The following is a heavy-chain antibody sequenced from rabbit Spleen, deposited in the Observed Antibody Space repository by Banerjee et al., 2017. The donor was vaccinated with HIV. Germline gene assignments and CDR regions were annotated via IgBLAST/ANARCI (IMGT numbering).Heavy chain of an antibody. D-gene: IGHD8-1*01. V-gene: IGHV1S45*01. CDR3: ARDAGTSFSTYGMDL. CDR1: GFSFSSCYY. Sequence: QEQLVESGGDLVQPEGSLALTCTASGFSFSSCYYMCWVRQAPGKGLEWIACIYGGDGSSTAYANWAKGRFTISKTSSTTVTLQMTSLTAADTATYFCARDAGTSFSTYGMDLWGPGTLVTVS. J-gene: IGHJ6*01. CDR2: IYGGDGSST.